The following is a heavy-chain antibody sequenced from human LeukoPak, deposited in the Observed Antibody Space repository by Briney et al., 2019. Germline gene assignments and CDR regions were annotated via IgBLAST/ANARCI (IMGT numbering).Heavy chain of an antibody. Sequence: SETLSLTCTVSGYSISSGYYWGWIRQPPGKGLEWIGSIYHSGSTYYNPSLKSRVTISVDTSKNQFSLKLSSVTAADTAVYYCARESGGYSYGPASHWGQGTLVTVSS. V-gene: IGHV4-38-2*02. D-gene: IGHD5-18*01. J-gene: IGHJ4*02. CDR3: ARESGGYSYGPASH. CDR1: GYSISSGYY. CDR2: IYHSGST.